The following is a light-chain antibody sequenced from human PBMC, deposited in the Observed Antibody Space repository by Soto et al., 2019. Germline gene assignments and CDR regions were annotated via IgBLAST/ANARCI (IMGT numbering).Light chain of an antibody. CDR2: GAS. V-gene: IGKV3-20*01. Sequence: EIVLTQSPGTLSLSPGERGTLSCRASQTVRSSYLTWYQQKPGQAPRLLIYGASSRATGIPDRFSGSGSGTDFTLTISRLEPEDFAVYYCQQYGSSPPTFGPGTKVEIK. CDR1: QTVRSSY. J-gene: IGKJ1*01. CDR3: QQYGSSPPT.